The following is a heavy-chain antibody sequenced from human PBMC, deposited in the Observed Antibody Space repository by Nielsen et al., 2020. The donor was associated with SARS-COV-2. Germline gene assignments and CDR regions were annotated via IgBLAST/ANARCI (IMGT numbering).Heavy chain of an antibody. D-gene: IGHD6-13*01. Sequence: GGSLRLSCAASGFTFSSYAMSWVRQAPGKGLEWVSVMYSAGTTYYADSVKGRFTISRHSSENSLYLQMNSLRAEDTALYYCAKDVNGAADGTFDYWGQGTLVTVSS. CDR2: MYSAGTT. V-gene: IGHV3-53*04. CDR3: AKDVNGAADGTFDY. J-gene: IGHJ4*02. CDR1: GFTFSSYA.